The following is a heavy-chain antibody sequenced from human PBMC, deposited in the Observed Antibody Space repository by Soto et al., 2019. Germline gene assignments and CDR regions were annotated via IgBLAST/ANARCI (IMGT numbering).Heavy chain of an antibody. D-gene: IGHD3-3*01. CDR3: AAQTYYDFWSGYYNWFDP. V-gene: IGHV1-58*01. CDR1: GFTFTSSA. J-gene: IGHJ5*02. Sequence: GASVKLSCKASGFTFTSSAVQWVRQARGQRLEWIGWIVVGSGNTNYAQKFQERVTITRDMSTSTAYMELSSLRSEDTAVYYCAAQTYYDFWSGYYNWFDPWGQGTLVTVSS. CDR2: IVVGSGNT.